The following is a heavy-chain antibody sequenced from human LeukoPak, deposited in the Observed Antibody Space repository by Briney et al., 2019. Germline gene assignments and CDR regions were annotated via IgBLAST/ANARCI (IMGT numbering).Heavy chain of an antibody. J-gene: IGHJ6*02. D-gene: IGHD6-19*01. CDR2: ISGSGGST. V-gene: IGHV3-23*01. CDR1: GGSISSSSYY. CDR3: AKELRIAVAGSARYYGMDV. Sequence: PSETLSLTCTVSGGSISSSSYYWGWIRQPPGKGLEWVSAISGSGGSTYYADSVKGRFTISRDNSKNTLYLQMNSLRAEDTAVYYCAKELRIAVAGSARYYGMDVWGQGTTVTVSS.